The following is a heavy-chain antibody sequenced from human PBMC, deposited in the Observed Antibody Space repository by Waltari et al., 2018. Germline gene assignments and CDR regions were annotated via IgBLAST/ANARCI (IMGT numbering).Heavy chain of an antibody. CDR2: MNPNSGNT. V-gene: IGHV1-8*03. CDR1: GYTFTRYD. D-gene: IGHD3-3*01. J-gene: IGHJ5*02. CDR3: SRPHGEFWSGYYWFDP. Sequence: QVHLVQSGAEVKKPGASVKVYCKAFGYTFTRYDLNWVRQAPGQGLEWMGWMNPNSGNTGYAQKFQGRVTITRNTSISTAYSELISLRSEDTAVYYCSRPHGEFWSGYYWFDPWGQGTLVTVSS.